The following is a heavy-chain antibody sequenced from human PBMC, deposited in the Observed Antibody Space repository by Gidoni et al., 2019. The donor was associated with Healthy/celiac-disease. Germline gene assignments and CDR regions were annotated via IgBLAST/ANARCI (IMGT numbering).Heavy chain of an antibody. V-gene: IGHV4-39*01. J-gene: IGHJ3*01. CDR3: ARTTTTGAFDF. CDR2: IYYTGST. CDR1: GDSISSSSYY. D-gene: IGHD1-26*01. Sequence: QLQLQESGPGLVKPSETLSLTCTVSGDSISSSSYYWAWIRQPPGKGLEWVASIYYTGSTYYNPSLKSRVTISGDTSKNQFSLKVSSVTAADTTVYYCARTTTTGAFDFWGQGTMVTVSS.